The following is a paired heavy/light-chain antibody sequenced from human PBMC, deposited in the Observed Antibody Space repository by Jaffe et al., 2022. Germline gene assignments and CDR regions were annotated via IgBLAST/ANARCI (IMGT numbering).Light chain of an antibody. CDR2: EVT. CDR1: NIDIGAYDH. CDR3: CSYAGSGTYF. V-gene: IGLV2-8*01. Sequence: QTALTQPPSASGSPGQSVTISCTGTNIDIGAYDHVSWFQQHAGKAPRLIIYEVTMRPSGVPDRFSGSKSGNTASLTVSGLQAEDEADYYCCSYAGSGTYFFGTGTKVTVL. J-gene: IGLJ1*01.
Heavy chain of an antibody. J-gene: IGHJ1*01. V-gene: IGHV1-46*01. Sequence: QVQLVQSGAELKKPGASVKISCKASGYSFTSYYIHWVRQAPGQGLEWMGQIKPDGGRKVYAQGRVIMTRDTSTTTVYMELSSLTSEDTAMYYCARDGQNYGDSEYWGQGTLVIVSS. CDR2: IKPDGGRK. D-gene: IGHD4-17*01. CDR1: GYSFTSYY. CDR3: ARDGQNYGDSEY.